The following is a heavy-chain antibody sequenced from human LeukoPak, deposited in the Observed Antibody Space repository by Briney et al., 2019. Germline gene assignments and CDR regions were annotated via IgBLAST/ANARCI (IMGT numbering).Heavy chain of an antibody. J-gene: IGHJ4*02. CDR2: VYHSGST. D-gene: IGHD4-23*01. CDR1: GGSITSTNW. Sequence: SETLSLTCAVSGGSITSTNWWTWVRQPPGKGLDWIGEVYHSGSTNYNPSLKRRVTISVDKSKNHFSLKLNSVTAADTAVYYCARNAGNSDVDYWGQGTLVTVSS. V-gene: IGHV4-4*02. CDR3: ARNAGNSDVDY.